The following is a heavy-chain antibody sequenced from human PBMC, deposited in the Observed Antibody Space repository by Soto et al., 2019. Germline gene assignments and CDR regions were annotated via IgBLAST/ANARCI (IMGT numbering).Heavy chain of an antibody. Sequence: ETLSLTCNVSGTSIIAYYWTWIRQPPGKALEWIGYISYRGSTKYNPSLKNRVAISLDTSRNQFSLNLTPVTASDTAIYFCARDPELHGLDHWGQGTLVTVSS. CDR3: ARDPELHGLDH. CDR2: ISYRGST. CDR1: GTSIIAYY. D-gene: IGHD2-21*01. V-gene: IGHV4-59*01. J-gene: IGHJ4*02.